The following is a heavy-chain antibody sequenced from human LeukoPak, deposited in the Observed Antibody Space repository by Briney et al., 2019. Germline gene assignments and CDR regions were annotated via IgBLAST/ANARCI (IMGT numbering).Heavy chain of an antibody. D-gene: IGHD3-10*01. V-gene: IGHV4-34*01. CDR1: GGSFSGYY. CDR3: ARGPLGYGDDY. CDR2: INHSGST. J-gene: IGHJ4*02. Sequence: SETLSLTCAVYGGSFSGYYWSWIRQPPGKGLEWIGEINHSGSTNYNPSLKSRVTISVDTSKNQFSLKLSSVTAADTAVYYCARGPLGYGDDYWGQGTLVTVSS.